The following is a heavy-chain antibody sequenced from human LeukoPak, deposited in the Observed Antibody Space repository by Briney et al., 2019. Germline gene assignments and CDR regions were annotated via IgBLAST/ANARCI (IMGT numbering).Heavy chain of an antibody. CDR3: ARDMIVVVLSGMDV. CDR1: GFTFSTYS. V-gene: IGHV3-21*01. D-gene: IGHD2-2*01. Sequence: GGSLRLSCAASGFTFSTYSINWVREAPGKGLEWVSSISSSSSYIYYADSVKGRFTISRDNVTKSLYLQMNSLRAEDTAVYYCARDMIVVVLSGMDVWGKGTTVTVSS. CDR2: ISSSSSYI. J-gene: IGHJ6*04.